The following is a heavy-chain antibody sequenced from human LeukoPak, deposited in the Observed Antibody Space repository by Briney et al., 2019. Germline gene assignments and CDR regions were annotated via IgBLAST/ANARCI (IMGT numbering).Heavy chain of an antibody. D-gene: IGHD3-16*02. Sequence: PGGSLRLSCAASGFTFSSYSMNWVRQAPGKGLEWVSSISSSSSYIYYADSVEGRFTISRDNAKNTLYLQMNSLRAEDTAVYYCARDLATRQRTGLYDSWGQGALVTVSS. V-gene: IGHV3-21*06. J-gene: IGHJ4*02. CDR1: GFTFSSYS. CDR2: ISSSSSYI. CDR3: ARDLATRQRTGLYDS.